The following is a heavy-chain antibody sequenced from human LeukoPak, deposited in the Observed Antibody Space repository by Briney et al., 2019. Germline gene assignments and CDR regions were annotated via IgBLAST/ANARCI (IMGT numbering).Heavy chain of an antibody. D-gene: IGHD5-18*01. CDR2: IIPIFDTA. Sequence: SVKVSCKASGGTFSSYAISWVRQAPGQGLEWMGGIIPIFDTANYAQKFQGRVTITADRSTSTAYMELSSLTSDDTAVCYCARASDTTMVTAGRNLFDYWGQGTLVTVSS. CDR3: ARASDTTMVTAGRNLFDY. V-gene: IGHV1-69*06. J-gene: IGHJ4*02. CDR1: GGTFSSYA.